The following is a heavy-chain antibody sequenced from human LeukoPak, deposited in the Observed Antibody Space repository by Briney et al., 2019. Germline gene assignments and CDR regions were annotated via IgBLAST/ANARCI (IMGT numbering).Heavy chain of an antibody. J-gene: IGHJ3*02. Sequence: QPGGSLRLSCAASGFTFSNYWMSWVRQAPGKGLEWVSAISGSGGSTYYADSVKGRFTISRDNSKNTLYLQMNSLRAEDTAVYYCAKVTTLEWLPIDAFDIWGQGTMVTVSS. CDR3: AKVTTLEWLPIDAFDI. V-gene: IGHV3-23*01. D-gene: IGHD3-3*01. CDR2: ISGSGGST. CDR1: GFTFSNYW.